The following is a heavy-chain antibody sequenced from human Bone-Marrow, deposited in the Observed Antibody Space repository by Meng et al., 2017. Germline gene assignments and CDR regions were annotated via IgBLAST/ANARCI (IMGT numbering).Heavy chain of an antibody. Sequence: GESLKISCAASGFTFSTYAMHWVRQAPGKGLEWVAVISYDGSNKNYADSVKGRFTISRDNSKNTLYLQMNSLRAEDTAVYYCARVLHYYVKWGQGTLVTVSS. CDR2: ISYDGSNK. J-gene: IGHJ4*02. CDR3: ARVLHYYVK. V-gene: IGHV3-30*04. D-gene: IGHD3-10*02. CDR1: GFTFSTYA.